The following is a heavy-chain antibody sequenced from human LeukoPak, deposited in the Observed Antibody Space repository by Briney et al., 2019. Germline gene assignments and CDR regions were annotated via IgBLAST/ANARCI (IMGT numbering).Heavy chain of an antibody. J-gene: IGHJ4*02. D-gene: IGHD4-23*01. CDR1: GLTFSDAW. Sequence: GGSLRLSCAVSGLTFSDAWMTWGRQAPGKGLEWVGRIKSKTYGGTTDYAAPVTGRFTISRDDSKNTLYLQMNSLKTEDTALYYCTTTVVTPRPGYWGQGTLVTVSS. CDR2: IKSKTYGGTT. CDR3: TTTVVTPRPGY. V-gene: IGHV3-15*01.